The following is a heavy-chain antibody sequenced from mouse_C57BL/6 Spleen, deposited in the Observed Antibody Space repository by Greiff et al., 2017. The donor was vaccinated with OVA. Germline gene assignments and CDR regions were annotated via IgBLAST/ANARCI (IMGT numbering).Heavy chain of an antibody. J-gene: IGHJ4*01. CDR1: GYTFTSYW. V-gene: IGHV1-64*01. CDR3: ARQDSSGYGAMDY. Sequence: VQLQQSGAELVKPGASVKLSCKASGYTFTSYWMHWVKQRPGQGLEWIGMIHPNSGSTNYNEKFKSKATLTVDKSSSTAYMQLSSLTSEDSAVYYCARQDSSGYGAMDYWGQGTSVTVSS. CDR2: IHPNSGST. D-gene: IGHD3-2*02.